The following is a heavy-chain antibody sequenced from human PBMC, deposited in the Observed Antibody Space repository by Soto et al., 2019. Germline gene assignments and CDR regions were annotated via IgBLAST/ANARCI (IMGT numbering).Heavy chain of an antibody. CDR2: IWYDGSNK. CDR1: GFTFSSYA. CDR3: ARDLTAMAPILSLDY. Sequence: PGGSLRLSCAASGFTFSSYAMHWVRQAPGKGLEWVAVIWYDGSNKYYADSVKGRFTISRDNSKNTLYLQMNSLRAEDTAVYYCARDLTAMAPILSLDYWGQGTLVTVSS. V-gene: IGHV3-33*08. D-gene: IGHD5-18*01. J-gene: IGHJ4*02.